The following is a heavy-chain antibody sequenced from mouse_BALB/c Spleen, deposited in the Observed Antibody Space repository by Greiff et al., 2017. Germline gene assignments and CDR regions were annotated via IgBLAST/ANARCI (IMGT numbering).Heavy chain of an antibody. D-gene: IGHD3-1*01. V-gene: IGHV1-69*02. CDR2: IYPSDSYT. CDR1: GYTFTSYW. CDR3: TRDTARATGFDY. J-gene: IGHJ2*01. Sequence: QVQLQQPGAELVRPGASVKLSCKASGYTFTSYWINWVNQRPGQGLEWIGNIYPSDSYTNYNQNFKDKATLTVDKSSSTAYMQLSSPTSEDSAVYYCTRDTARATGFDYWGQGTTLTVSA.